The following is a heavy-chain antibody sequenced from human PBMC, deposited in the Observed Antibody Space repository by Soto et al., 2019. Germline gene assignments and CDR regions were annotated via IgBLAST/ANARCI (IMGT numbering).Heavy chain of an antibody. CDR3: ARRYGPGFDY. D-gene: IGHD4-17*01. Sequence: SETLSLTCTVSGGTISSYYWGWVRQPPGKGLEWIGYIYYSGSTNYNPSLKSRVTISVDTSKNQFSLKLSSVTAADTAVYYCARRYGPGFDYWGQGTLVTVS. V-gene: IGHV4-59*08. CDR2: IYYSGST. J-gene: IGHJ4*02. CDR1: GGTISSYY.